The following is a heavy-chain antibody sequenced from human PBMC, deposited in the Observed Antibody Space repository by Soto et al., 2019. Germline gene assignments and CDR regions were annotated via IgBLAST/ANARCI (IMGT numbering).Heavy chain of an antibody. J-gene: IGHJ2*01. V-gene: IGHV4-59*11. Sequence: PSETLSLTCIVSGGSITSHHWSWIRQFPGTGLEWIAYTTYTGNTNYNPSLQSRVTISVDTSKNQFSLKLSSVTAADTAVYYCARGLGYIVVVTARRYWYFDLWGRGTLVTVSS. CDR1: GGSITSHH. CDR3: ARGLGYIVVVTARRYWYFDL. CDR2: TTYTGNT. D-gene: IGHD2-21*02.